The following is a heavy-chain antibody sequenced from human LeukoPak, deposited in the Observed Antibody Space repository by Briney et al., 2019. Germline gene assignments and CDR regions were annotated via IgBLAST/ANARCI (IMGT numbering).Heavy chain of an antibody. CDR3: ARRIVVVPAAMDFFDY. CDR1: GYSFTSYW. J-gene: IGHJ4*02. D-gene: IGHD2-2*01. V-gene: IGHV5-51*01. CDR2: IYPGDSDT. Sequence: ESLKISCKGSGYSFTSYWIGWVRQMPGKGLEWMGIIYPGDSDTRYSPSFQGQVTISADKSISTAYLQWSSLKASDTAMYYCARRIVVVPAAMDFFDYWGQGTLVTVSS.